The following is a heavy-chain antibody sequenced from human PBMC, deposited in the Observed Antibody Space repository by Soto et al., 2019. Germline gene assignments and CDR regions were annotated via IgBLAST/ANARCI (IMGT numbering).Heavy chain of an antibody. V-gene: IGHV1-8*01. D-gene: IGHD3-3*01. J-gene: IGHJ4*02. CDR2: MNPNSGNT. CDR3: ARGLGRATAIFGVVIIKGRLQYYFDY. CDR1: GYTFTSYD. Sequence: ASVKVSCKASGYTFTSYDINWVRQATGQGLEWMGWMNPNSGNTGYAQKFQGRVTMTRNTSISTAYMELSSLRSEDTAVYYCARGLGRATAIFGVVIIKGRLQYYFDYWGQGTLVTVSS.